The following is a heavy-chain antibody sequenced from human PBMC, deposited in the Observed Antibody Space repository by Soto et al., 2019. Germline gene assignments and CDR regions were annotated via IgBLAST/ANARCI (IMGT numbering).Heavy chain of an antibody. CDR3: ARQSPSVGATALDY. V-gene: IGHV4-61*05. CDR2: IYYSGST. J-gene: IGHJ4*02. D-gene: IGHD1-26*01. CDR1: GGSISSSSYY. Sequence: PSETLSLTCTVSGGSISSSSYYWGWIRQPPGKGLEWIGYIYYSGSTNYNPSLKSRVTISVDTSKNQFSLKLSSVTAADTAVYYCARQSPSVGATALDYWGQGTLVTVSS.